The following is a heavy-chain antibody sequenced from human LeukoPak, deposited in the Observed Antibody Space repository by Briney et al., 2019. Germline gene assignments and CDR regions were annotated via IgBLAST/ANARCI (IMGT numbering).Heavy chain of an antibody. CDR2: ISSSSSYI. J-gene: IGHJ4*02. CDR3: ATREKAGNSTDY. V-gene: IGHV3-21*01. CDR1: GFTFSSYS. Sequence: GGSLRLSCAASGFTFSSYSMNWARQAPGKGLEWVSSISSSSSYIYYADSVKGRFTISRDNAKNSLYLQMNSLRAEDTAVYYCATREKAGNSTDYWGQGTLVTVSS. D-gene: IGHD4-23*01.